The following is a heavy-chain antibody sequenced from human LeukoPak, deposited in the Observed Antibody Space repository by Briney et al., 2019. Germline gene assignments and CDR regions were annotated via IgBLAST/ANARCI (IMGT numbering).Heavy chain of an antibody. Sequence: SETLSLTCTVSGGSISGYYWNWIRQSPGKGLEWIGYIYNSGSTDYNPSLQSRVTISRDTSKNQFSLKLSSVTAADTAVYYCASQYYYDSSGYYYDYWGQGTLVTVSS. CDR3: ASQYYYDSSGYYYDY. D-gene: IGHD3-22*01. CDR2: IYNSGST. J-gene: IGHJ4*02. V-gene: IGHV4-59*01. CDR1: GGSISGYY.